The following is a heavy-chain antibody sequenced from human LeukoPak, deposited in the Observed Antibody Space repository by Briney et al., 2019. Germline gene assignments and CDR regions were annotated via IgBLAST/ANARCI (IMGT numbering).Heavy chain of an antibody. CDR1: GFNFSSHA. D-gene: IGHD4-17*01. V-gene: IGHV3-23*01. J-gene: IGHJ4*02. CDR2: ISGSGGST. Sequence: GGSLRLSCAASGFNFSSHAMNWVRQAPGKGLEWVSSISGSGGSTYYADSVKGRFTISRDNSNNTVYLQMKSLRAEDTAVYYCAKGPTTVATDYWGQGTLVTASS. CDR3: AKGPTTVATDY.